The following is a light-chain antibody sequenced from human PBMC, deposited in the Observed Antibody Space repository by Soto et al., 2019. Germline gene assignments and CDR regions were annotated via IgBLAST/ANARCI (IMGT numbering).Light chain of an antibody. J-gene: IGLJ2*01. CDR2: SDN. CDR1: SSNIGSNT. Sequence: QSVLTQPPSASGAPGQRVTISCSGSSSNIGSNTVHWYQQFPGAAPKLLIYSDNQRPSGVPDRFSGTKSGTSASLAISGLQSEDEADYYCAAWDDSLSGHVVFGGGTKLTVL. V-gene: IGLV1-44*01. CDR3: AAWDDSLSGHVV.